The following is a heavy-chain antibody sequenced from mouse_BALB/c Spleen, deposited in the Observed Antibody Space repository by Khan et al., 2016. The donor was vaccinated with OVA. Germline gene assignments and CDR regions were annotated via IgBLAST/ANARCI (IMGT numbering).Heavy chain of an antibody. V-gene: IGHV14-3*02. J-gene: IGHJ1*01. CDR1: GFNIKDTY. CDR2: IAPANGDT. CDR3: AHPCADPRFFEV. Sequence: EVQLKQSGAELVKPVASVMLSFTSSGFNIKDTYIHWVKQRLEQGLEWIGRIAPANGDTKYDPKFQDKATITSDTSSNTSYMQLRSLTSEDTAVDYCAHPCADPRFFEVWGAGTTVTVSS.